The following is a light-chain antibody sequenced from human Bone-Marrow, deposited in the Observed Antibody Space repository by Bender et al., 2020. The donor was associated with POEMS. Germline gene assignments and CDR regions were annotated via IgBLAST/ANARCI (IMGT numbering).Light chain of an antibody. CDR1: NLGRKY. V-gene: IGLV3-1*01. J-gene: IGLJ2*01. Sequence: SFELTQPPSVSVYTGQTAKISCSGNNLGRKYTSWYQQKPDQSPLLIIYEDFKRPSGVPERFSAATSGNRATLTISGTQPLDEADYYCQVWDTTAYVVFGGGTRLTVL. CDR2: EDF. CDR3: QVWDTTAYVV.